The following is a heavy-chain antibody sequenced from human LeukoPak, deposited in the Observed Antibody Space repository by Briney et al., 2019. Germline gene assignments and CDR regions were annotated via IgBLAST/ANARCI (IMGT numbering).Heavy chain of an antibody. CDR3: AARDSYGYPVDVDY. D-gene: IGHD5-18*01. J-gene: IGHJ4*02. CDR2: ISAYNGNT. V-gene: IGHV1-18*01. Sequence: GASVEVSCKASGYTFTSYGISWVRQAPGQGLEWMGWISAYNGNTNYAQKLQGRVTMTTDTSTSTAYMELRSLRSDDTAVYYCAARDSYGYPVDVDYWGQGTLVTVSS. CDR1: GYTFTSYG.